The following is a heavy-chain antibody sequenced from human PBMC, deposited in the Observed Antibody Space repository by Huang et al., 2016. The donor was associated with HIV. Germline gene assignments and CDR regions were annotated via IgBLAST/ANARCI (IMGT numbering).Heavy chain of an antibody. V-gene: IGHV3-30-3*01. D-gene: IGHD5-12*01. CDR1: GFSFANYA. Sequence: QVQLVESGGGVVQPGRSLRLSCAASGFSFANYAMHWVRQAPGKRREWLTCLSNDGSSRYYAESVKGRCTISRDNFKNALYLQMNRLRGDDTAVYYCTREYTVAGAFDLWGQGTMVTVSS. J-gene: IGHJ3*01. CDR3: TREYTVAGAFDL. CDR2: LSNDGSSR.